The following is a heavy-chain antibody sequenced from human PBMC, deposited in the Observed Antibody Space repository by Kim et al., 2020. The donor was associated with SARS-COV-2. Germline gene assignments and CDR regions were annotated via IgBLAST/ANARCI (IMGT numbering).Heavy chain of an antibody. J-gene: IGHJ4*02. V-gene: IGHV3-48*04. CDR3: ARDREYYYDSSGADY. CDR2: ISSSSSTI. Sequence: GGSLRLFCAASGFTFSSYSMNWVRQAPGKGLEWVSYISSSSSTIYYADSVKGRFTISRDNAKNSLYLQMNSLRAEDTAVYYCARDREYYYDSSGADYWGQGTLVTVSS. D-gene: IGHD3-22*01. CDR1: GFTFSSYS.